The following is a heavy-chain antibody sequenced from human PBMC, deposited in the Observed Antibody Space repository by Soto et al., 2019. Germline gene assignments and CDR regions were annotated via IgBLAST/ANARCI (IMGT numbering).Heavy chain of an antibody. CDR2: IYETGAT. V-gene: IGHV4-31*03. CDR3: ARIAVPGASY. D-gene: IGHD7-27*01. J-gene: IGHJ4*02. Sequence: SETLSLTCSVSGGSISRGGYYWSWIRQHPGEGLEYIGYIYETGATYYKPSLKSRVSISADTSKNQFSLKLSSVTGADTAVYFCARIAVPGASYWGQGTLVTVST. CDR1: GGSISRGGYY.